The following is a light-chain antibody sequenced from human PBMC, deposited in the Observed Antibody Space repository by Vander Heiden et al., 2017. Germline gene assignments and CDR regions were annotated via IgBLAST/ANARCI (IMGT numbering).Light chain of an antibody. CDR1: SSNIGSNY. Sequence: QSVLTQPPSASGTPGQRVTISCSGSSSNIGSNYVYWYQQLPGTAPKLLIYTDNQRPSGVPDRISASRSGTSASLAISGLRSEDEADYYCASWDDSLSGFYVFGTGTEVTVL. CDR3: ASWDDSLSGFYV. J-gene: IGLJ1*01. CDR2: TDN. V-gene: IGLV1-47*02.